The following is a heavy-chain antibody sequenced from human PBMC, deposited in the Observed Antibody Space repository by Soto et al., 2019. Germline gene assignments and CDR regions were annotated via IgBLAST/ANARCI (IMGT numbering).Heavy chain of an antibody. J-gene: IGHJ3*02. Sequence: SEPLSLTCTVSGGCISSYYWSWIRQPAGKGLEWIGRIYTSGSTNYNPSLKSRVTMSVDTSKNQFSLKLSSVTAADTAVYYCARDRRNYYGSGRSRAVDIWGQGTLVT. CDR3: ARDRRNYYGSGRSRAVDI. CDR2: IYTSGST. CDR1: GGCISSYY. D-gene: IGHD3-10*01. V-gene: IGHV4-4*07.